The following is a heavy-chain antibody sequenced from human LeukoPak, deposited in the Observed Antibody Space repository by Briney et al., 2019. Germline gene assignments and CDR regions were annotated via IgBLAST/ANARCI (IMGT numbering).Heavy chain of an antibody. D-gene: IGHD1-1*01. CDR1: GXTFSNAW. CDR3: LWHWLDY. V-gene: IGHV3-15*01. Sequence: GGSLRLSCAASGXTFSNAWVTWVRQAPGKGLEWVGRIKSKTDGGTADYAAPVKGRFTISRDDSKNTLYLQMNSLKTEDTAVYYCLWHWLDYWGQGTLVTVSS. CDR2: IKSKTDGGTA. J-gene: IGHJ4*02.